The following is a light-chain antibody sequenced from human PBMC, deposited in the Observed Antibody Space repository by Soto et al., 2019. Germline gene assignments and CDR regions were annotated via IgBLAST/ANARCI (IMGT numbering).Light chain of an antibody. CDR3: QQYKSYWT. Sequence: DIQMTQSPSTLSASVGDRVTITCRASQSLSRWLAWYQQKPGKAPKLLIYDASSLESAVPSRISGSGSGTEFTLTISSLQPDDFATYYCQQYKSYWTFGQGTKVEIK. V-gene: IGKV1-5*01. CDR2: DAS. J-gene: IGKJ1*01. CDR1: QSLSRW.